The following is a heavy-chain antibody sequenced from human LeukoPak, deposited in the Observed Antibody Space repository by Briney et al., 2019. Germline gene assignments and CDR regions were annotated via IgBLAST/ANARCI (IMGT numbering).Heavy chain of an antibody. CDR3: ASSPYYYDSSGYYYPSNWFDP. CDR2: ISAYNGNT. CDR1: GYTFTSYG. D-gene: IGHD3-22*01. V-gene: IGHV1-18*01. J-gene: IGHJ5*02. Sequence: GASVKVSCKASGYTFTSYGISWVRQAPGQGLEWMGWISAYNGNTNYAQKLQGRVTMTTDTSTSTAYMELRSLRSDDTAVYYCASSPYYYDSSGYYYPSNWFDPWGQGTLVTVSS.